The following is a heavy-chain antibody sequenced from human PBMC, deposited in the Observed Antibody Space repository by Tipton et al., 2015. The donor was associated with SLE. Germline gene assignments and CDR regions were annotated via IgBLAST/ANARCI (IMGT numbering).Heavy chain of an antibody. D-gene: IGHD3-10*01. J-gene: IGHJ6*03. V-gene: IGHV4-61*02. CDR3: ARQVVGVSFYYNYMDV. CDR1: GGSISSGSYY. CDR2: IYTSGST. Sequence: SLTCTVSGGSISSGSYYWSWIRQPAGKGLEWIGRIYTSGSTNYNPSLKSRVTISVDTSKNQFSLKLTSVTAADTAVYYCARQVVGVSFYYNYMDVWGKGTTVTVSS.